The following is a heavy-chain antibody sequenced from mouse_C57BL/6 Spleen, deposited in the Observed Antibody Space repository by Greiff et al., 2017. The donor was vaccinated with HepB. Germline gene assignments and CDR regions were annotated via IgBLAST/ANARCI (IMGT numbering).Heavy chain of an antibody. D-gene: IGHD2-4*01. Sequence: VQLQQSGAELARPGASVKLSCKASGYTFTSYGISWVKQRTGQGLEWIGEIYPRSGNTYYTEKFKGKATLTADKSSSTAYMELRSLTSEDSAVYFCARRDYVLYFDVWGTGTTVTVSS. J-gene: IGHJ1*03. CDR2: IYPRSGNT. CDR1: GYTFTSYG. CDR3: ARRDYVLYFDV. V-gene: IGHV1-81*01.